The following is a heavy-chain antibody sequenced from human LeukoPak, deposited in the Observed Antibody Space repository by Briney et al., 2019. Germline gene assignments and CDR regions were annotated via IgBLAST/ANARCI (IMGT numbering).Heavy chain of an antibody. Sequence: PGRSLRLSCAASGFTFSSYVMHWVRQAPGKGLEWVAAISYDGNNKFYADSVKGRFTTSRDNSKNTLYLQMNSLRAEDTAVYYCARGPRFGIRMIVVVTKGHFDYWGQGTLVTVSS. V-gene: IGHV3-30*04. CDR2: ISYDGNNK. D-gene: IGHD3-22*01. CDR1: GFTFSSYV. J-gene: IGHJ4*02. CDR3: ARGPRFGIRMIVVVTKGHFDY.